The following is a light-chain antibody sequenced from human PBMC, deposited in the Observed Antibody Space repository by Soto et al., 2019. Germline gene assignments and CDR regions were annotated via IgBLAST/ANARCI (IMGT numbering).Light chain of an antibody. CDR2: DTN. V-gene: IGLV7-46*01. CDR3: MLSYSTAPV. CDR1: SGAVTSGHY. Sequence: AVVTQEPSLTVSPGGTVTLTCGSSSGAVTSGHYPHWFQQKPGQAPRTLIHDTNNKHSWTPARFSGSLLGGKAALTLSGAQPEDEAEYYCMLSYSTAPVFGGGTQLTVL. J-gene: IGLJ2*01.